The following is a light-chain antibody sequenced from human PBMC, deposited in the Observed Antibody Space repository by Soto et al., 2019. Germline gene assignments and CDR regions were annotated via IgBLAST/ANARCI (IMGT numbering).Light chain of an antibody. J-gene: IGKJ2*01. V-gene: IGKV3-20*01. Sequence: EIVLTQSPGTLSLSPRERATLSCRASQSVSSSYLAWYQQKPGQAPRLLIYGASSRATGIPDRFSGSGSGTDFTLSISRLEPEDFAVYYCPQYGSSPYTFGQGTKLEIK. CDR1: QSVSSSY. CDR3: PQYGSSPYT. CDR2: GAS.